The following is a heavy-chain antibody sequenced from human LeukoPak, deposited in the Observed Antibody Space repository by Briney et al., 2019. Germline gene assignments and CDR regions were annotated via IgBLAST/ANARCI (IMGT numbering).Heavy chain of an antibody. V-gene: IGHV3-53*01. CDR1: GFTVSSNY. CDR2: IYSGGST. D-gene: IGHD5-12*01. J-gene: IGHJ4*02. CDR3: ARETIIGYYFDY. Sequence: GGSLRLSCAASGFTVSSNYMSWVRQAPGKGLEWVSVIYSGGSTYYADSVKGRFTISRDNSKNTLYLQMNSLRAEDTAVYYCARETIIGYYFDYWGQGTLSPSPQ.